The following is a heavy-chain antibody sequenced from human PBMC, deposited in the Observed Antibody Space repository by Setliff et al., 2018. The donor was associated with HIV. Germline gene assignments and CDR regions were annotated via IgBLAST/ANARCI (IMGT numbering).Heavy chain of an antibody. D-gene: IGHD3-10*01. CDR3: ASGRGIYGSGALEAYDI. V-gene: IGHV1-18*01. Sequence: ASVKVSCKASGYTFNNYGVMWVRQAPGQGLEWMGWISGYGNRKYAQKFEGRLTVTTDTSTSTAYMELGTLRSDDTAVYFCASGRGIYGSGALEAYDIWGQGTMVTVSS. CDR1: GYTFNNYG. J-gene: IGHJ3*02. CDR2: ISGYGNR.